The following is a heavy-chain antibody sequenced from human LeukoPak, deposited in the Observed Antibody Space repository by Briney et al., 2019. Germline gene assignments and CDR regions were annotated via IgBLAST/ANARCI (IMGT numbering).Heavy chain of an antibody. CDR1: GGSISSYY. J-gene: IGHJ3*02. CDR3: ARGTSSGWPNDAFDI. CDR2: IYTSGST. Sequence: SETLSLTCTVSGGSISSYYWSWIRQPAGKGLEWIGRIYTSGSTNYNPSLKSRVTMSVDTSKNQFSLKLSSATAADTAVYYCARGTSSGWPNDAFDIWGQGTMVTVSS. V-gene: IGHV4-4*07. D-gene: IGHD6-19*01.